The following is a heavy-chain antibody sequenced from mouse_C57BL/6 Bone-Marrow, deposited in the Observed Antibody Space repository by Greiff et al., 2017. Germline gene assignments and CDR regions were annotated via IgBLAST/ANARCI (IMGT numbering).Heavy chain of an antibody. CDR2: IYPGSGST. CDR1: GYTFTSYW. D-gene: IGHD1-1*01. Sequence: QVQLQQPGAELVKPGASVKMSCKASGYTFTSYWITWVKQRPGQGLEWIGDIYPGSGSTNYNEKFKSKATLTVDTSSSTAYMQLSSLTSEDSAVYYCARPYCYGSRVYAMDYWGQGTSVTVSS. J-gene: IGHJ4*01. V-gene: IGHV1-55*01. CDR3: ARPYCYGSRVYAMDY.